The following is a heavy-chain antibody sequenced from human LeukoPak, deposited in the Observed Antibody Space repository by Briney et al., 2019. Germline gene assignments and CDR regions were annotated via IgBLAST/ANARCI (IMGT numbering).Heavy chain of an antibody. CDR1: GFTFSSYG. CDR2: ISYDGSNK. CDR3: AKGGPPWIQLWLGAFDI. J-gene: IGHJ3*02. Sequence: GGSLRLSCAASGFTFSSYGMHWVRQAPGKGLEWVAVISYDGSNKYYADSVKGRFTISRDNSKNTLYLQMNSLRAEDTAVYYCAKGGPPWIQLWLGAFDIWGQGTMVTVSS. V-gene: IGHV3-30*18. D-gene: IGHD5-18*01.